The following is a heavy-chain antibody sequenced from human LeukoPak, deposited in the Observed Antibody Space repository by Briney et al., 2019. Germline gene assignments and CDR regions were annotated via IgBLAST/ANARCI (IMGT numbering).Heavy chain of an antibody. J-gene: IGHJ3*02. V-gene: IGHV3-23*01. Sequence: GGSLRLSCAASGFTFSSYAMSWVRQAPGKGLEWVSAISGGGGSTYYADSVKGRFTISRDNSKNTLYLQMNSLRTEDTAVYYWAKEGVGDTMIVVAVGAFDIWGQGTMVTVSS. D-gene: IGHD3-22*01. CDR2: ISGGGGST. CDR1: GFTFSSYA. CDR3: AKEGVGDTMIVVAVGAFDI.